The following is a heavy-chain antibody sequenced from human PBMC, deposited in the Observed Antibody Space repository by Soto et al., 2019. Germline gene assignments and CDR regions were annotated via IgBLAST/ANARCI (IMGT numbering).Heavy chain of an antibody. CDR3: AREGIAVAAPPFDY. CDR1: GFTFSSYA. CDR2: ISYDGSNK. D-gene: IGHD6-19*01. J-gene: IGHJ4*02. V-gene: IGHV3-30-3*01. Sequence: PXGSLRLSCAASGFTFSSYAMHWVRQAPGKGLEWVAVISYDGSNKYYADSVKGRFTISRDNSKNTLYLQMNSLRAEDTAVYYCAREGIAVAAPPFDYWGQGTLVTVSS.